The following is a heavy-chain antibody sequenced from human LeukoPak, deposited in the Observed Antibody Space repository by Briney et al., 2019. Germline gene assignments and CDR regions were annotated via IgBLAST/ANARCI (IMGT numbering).Heavy chain of an antibody. D-gene: IGHD2-2*01. CDR3: ARDRDREVVPAAHYGPADAFDT. Sequence: PGGSLRLYCAVSGFTFSSYWMHWVRQAPGKGLVWVSRINTDGSSTSYADSVKGRFTISRDNAKNTLYLQMNSLRAEDTAVYYCARDRDREVVPAAHYGPADAFDTWGQGTMVTVSS. J-gene: IGHJ3*02. CDR1: GFTFSSYW. V-gene: IGHV3-74*01. CDR2: INTDGSST.